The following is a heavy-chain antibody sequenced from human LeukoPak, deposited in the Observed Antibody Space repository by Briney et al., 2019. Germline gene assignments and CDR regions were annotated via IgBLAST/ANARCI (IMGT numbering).Heavy chain of an antibody. Sequence: GGSLRLSCAASGFTVSSNYMSWVRQAPGKGLDWVSIIYSGGTTYYADSVKGRFTISRDKSKNTLYLQMNSLRAEDTAVYYCASPSSGQSFDIWGQGTMVTVSS. CDR3: ASPSSGQSFDI. CDR2: IYSGGTT. D-gene: IGHD3-22*01. V-gene: IGHV3-53*01. CDR1: GFTVSSNY. J-gene: IGHJ3*02.